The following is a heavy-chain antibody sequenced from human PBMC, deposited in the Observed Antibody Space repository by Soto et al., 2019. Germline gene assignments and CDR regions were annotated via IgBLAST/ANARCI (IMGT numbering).Heavy chain of an antibody. CDR3: ARGSSSWYYYYGMNV. CDR2: IYYSGST. J-gene: IGHJ6*02. V-gene: IGHV4-59*08. CDR1: GGSISSYY. D-gene: IGHD6-13*01. Sequence: SETLSLTCTVSGGSISSYYWSWIRQPPGKGLEWIGYIYYSGSTNYNPSLKSRVTISVDTSKNQFSLKLSSVTAADTAVYYCARGSSSWYYYYGMNVWGQGTTVTVSS.